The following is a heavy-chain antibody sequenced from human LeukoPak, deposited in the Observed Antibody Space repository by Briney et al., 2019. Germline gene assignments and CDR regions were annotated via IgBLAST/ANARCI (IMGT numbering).Heavy chain of an antibody. Sequence: APVKVSCKTSGYTFTSYGISWVRQAPGQGLEWMGWISAYNGNTNYAQKLQGRVTMTTDTSTSTAYMELRSLRSDDTAVYYCARDLLICSGGSCVYYYYGMDVWGQGTTVTVSS. D-gene: IGHD2-15*01. CDR3: ARDLLICSGGSCVYYYYGMDV. V-gene: IGHV1-18*01. CDR2: ISAYNGNT. J-gene: IGHJ6*02. CDR1: GYTFTSYG.